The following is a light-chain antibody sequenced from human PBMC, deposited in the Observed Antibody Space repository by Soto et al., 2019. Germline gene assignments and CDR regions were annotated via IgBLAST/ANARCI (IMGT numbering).Light chain of an antibody. CDR1: QSVSNN. V-gene: IGKV3-15*01. CDR3: QQYNNWPPWT. CDR2: GAS. J-gene: IGKJ1*01. Sequence: EIVMTQSPATLSVSPGERATLSCRASQSVSNNLAWYRQKAGQAPRLLIYGASTRASGIPARFSGSGSGTEVDLTISSLQSEDFAVYYCQQYNNWPPWTFGQGTKVEIK.